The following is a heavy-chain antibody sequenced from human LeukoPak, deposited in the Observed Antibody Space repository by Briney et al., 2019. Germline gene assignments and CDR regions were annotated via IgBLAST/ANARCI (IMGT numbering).Heavy chain of an antibody. CDR3: AQWLVRGWFDP. D-gene: IGHD6-19*01. CDR1: GGSISSDH. V-gene: IGHV4-4*07. Sequence: PSETLSLTWIVSGGSISSDHWSWMRQPAGKGLEWIGHIYNSGSTTYNPSLKSRVTMSVDTSKSQFSLKLSSVTAADTAVYYCAQWLVRGWFDPWGQGTLVTVSS. CDR2: IYNSGST. J-gene: IGHJ5*02.